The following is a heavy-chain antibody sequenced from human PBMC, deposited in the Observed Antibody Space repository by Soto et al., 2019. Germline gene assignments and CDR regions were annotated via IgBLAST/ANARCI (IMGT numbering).Heavy chain of an antibody. Sequence: HRGGALRLFCTASGFTFTSHAMHWVRQTPGKGLEWVAAISYDEIDKKYASSVKGRFTVSRDNVKNTLSLQMNSLRPEDTAVYYCAKDSGYQLPDNYFYYGLDVRGQGTTFTASS. J-gene: IGHJ6*02. CDR2: ISYDEIDK. D-gene: IGHD2-2*01. CDR1: GFTFTSHA. V-gene: IGHV3-30*18. CDR3: AKDSGYQLPDNYFYYGLDV.